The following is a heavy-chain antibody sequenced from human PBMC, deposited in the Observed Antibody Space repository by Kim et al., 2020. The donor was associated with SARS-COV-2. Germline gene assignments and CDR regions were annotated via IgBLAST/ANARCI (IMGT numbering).Heavy chain of an antibody. CDR2: ISGSGGST. Sequence: GGSLRLSCAASGFTFSSYAMSWVRQAPGKGLEWVSAISGSGGSTYYADSVKGRFTISRDNSKNTLYLQMNSLRAEDTAVYYCAKGRNPYLKGDWFDPWGQGTLVTVSS. CDR3: AKGRNPYLKGDWFDP. CDR1: GFTFSSYA. D-gene: IGHD1-1*01. J-gene: IGHJ5*02. V-gene: IGHV3-23*01.